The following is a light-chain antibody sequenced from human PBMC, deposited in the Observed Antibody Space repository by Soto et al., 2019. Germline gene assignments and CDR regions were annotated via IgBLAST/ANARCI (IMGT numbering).Light chain of an antibody. CDR3: LQDYNYPWT. Sequence: AIQMTQSPSSLSASVGDRVTITFRASQGIRNDLGWYQQKPGKAPKLLIYAASSLQSGVPSRFSGSGSRTDLTLTISSLQPEDFATHYCLQDYNYPWTFRQRTKV. CDR1: QGIRND. CDR2: AAS. J-gene: IGKJ1*01. V-gene: IGKV1-6*01.